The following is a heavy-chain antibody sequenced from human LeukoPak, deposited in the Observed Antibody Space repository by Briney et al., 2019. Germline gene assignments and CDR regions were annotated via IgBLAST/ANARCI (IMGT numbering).Heavy chain of an antibody. CDR2: MKSKTDGGTT. CDR3: TTDCDSTSCYAADAAQ. J-gene: IGHJ4*02. V-gene: IGHV3-15*01. CDR1: GFNFGDYA. Sequence: PGGSLRLSCTASGFNFGDYAMSWVRQAPGKGLEWVGRMKSKTDGGTTDYAAPVKGRFTISRDDSKNTLYLQMNSLKTEDTAVYYCTTDCDSTSCYAADAAQWGQGTLVTVSS. D-gene: IGHD2-2*01.